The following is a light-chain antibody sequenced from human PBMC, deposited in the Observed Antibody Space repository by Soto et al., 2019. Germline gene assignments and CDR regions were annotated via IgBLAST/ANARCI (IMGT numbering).Light chain of an antibody. J-gene: IGKJ1*01. Sequence: EIVMTQSPAKLSLSPAEIATLSCRASQSVCSDLPCYHQKLGQAPRLLIYGASTRATGIPARFSGSGSGTKFTLIISSLPSEDFAVYYCQQYNIWGTFGQGTKVDIK. CDR3: QQYNIWGT. CDR1: QSVCSD. CDR2: GAS. V-gene: IGKV3-15*01.